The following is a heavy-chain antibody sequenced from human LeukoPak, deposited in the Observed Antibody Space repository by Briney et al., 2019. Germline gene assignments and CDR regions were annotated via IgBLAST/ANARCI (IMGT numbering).Heavy chain of an antibody. Sequence: PSETLSLTCTVSGGSISSYYWSWIRQPPGKGLEWIGYIYYSGSTNYNPSLKSRVTISVDTSKNQFSLKLSSVTAADTAVYYCARRPMVRGAPIDYWGQGTLVTVSS. CDR1: GGSISSYY. CDR2: IYYSGST. J-gene: IGHJ4*02. D-gene: IGHD3-10*01. V-gene: IGHV4-59*08. CDR3: ARRPMVRGAPIDY.